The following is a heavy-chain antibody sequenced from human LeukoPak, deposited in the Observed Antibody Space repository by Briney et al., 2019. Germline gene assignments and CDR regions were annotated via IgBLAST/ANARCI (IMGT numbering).Heavy chain of an antibody. V-gene: IGHV4-4*09. CDR1: GGSISSYY. D-gene: IGHD5-24*01. CDR3: AKGPPHGYRWEFDY. CDR2: IYTSGST. Sequence: SETLSLTCTVSGGSISSYYWSWIRQPPGKGLEWIGYIYTSGSTNYNPSLKSRVTISVDTSKNQFSLKLSSVTAADTAVYYCAKGPPHGYRWEFDYWGQGTLVTVSS. J-gene: IGHJ4*02.